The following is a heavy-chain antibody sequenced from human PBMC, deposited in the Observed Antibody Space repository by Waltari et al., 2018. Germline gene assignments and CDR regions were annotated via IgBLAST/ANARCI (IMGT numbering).Heavy chain of an antibody. D-gene: IGHD1-26*01. Sequence: QLQLQESGPGLVKPSATLSLTCTVSVGSISSSSDYWGWTRQPPGKGLEWIGSIYYSGSTYYNPSLKSRVTISVDTSKNQFSLKLSSGTAADTAVYYCAREHGGELGQGLVWGQGTTVTVSS. J-gene: IGHJ6*02. CDR2: IYYSGST. CDR1: VGSISSSSDY. V-gene: IGHV4-39*07. CDR3: AREHGGELGQGLV.